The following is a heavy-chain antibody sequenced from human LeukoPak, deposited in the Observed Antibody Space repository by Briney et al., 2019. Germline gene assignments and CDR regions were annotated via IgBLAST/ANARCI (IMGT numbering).Heavy chain of an antibody. Sequence: GGSLRLSCGASGFTFSDYAMLWVRQAPGKGLEWISFISGDRSTIFLADSVRGRFITSRDNAQNSLYLQMNGLRAEDTAVYYCARDRPVVGAIDFWGQGTLVTVSS. D-gene: IGHD1-26*01. CDR2: ISGDRSTI. J-gene: IGHJ4*02. CDR1: GFTFSDYA. CDR3: ARDRPVVGAIDF. V-gene: IGHV3-48*04.